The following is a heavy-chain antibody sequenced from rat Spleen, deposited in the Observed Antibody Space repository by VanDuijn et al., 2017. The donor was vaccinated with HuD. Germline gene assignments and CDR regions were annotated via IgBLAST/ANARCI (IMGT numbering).Heavy chain of an antibody. J-gene: IGHJ2*01. Sequence: EVQLVESGGGAVQPGRSMKLSCAASGLSFSNYDMAWVRQTPTKGLEWVASVRPGGGYTHYRDSVKGRFTISRDNAKNTHYLQVDSLRSEDTAIYYCARPTTGIPFNYWGQGVMVTVSS. CDR3: ARPTTGIPFNY. V-gene: IGHV5S14*01. CDR2: VRPGGGYT. D-gene: IGHD1-9*01. CDR1: GLSFSNYD.